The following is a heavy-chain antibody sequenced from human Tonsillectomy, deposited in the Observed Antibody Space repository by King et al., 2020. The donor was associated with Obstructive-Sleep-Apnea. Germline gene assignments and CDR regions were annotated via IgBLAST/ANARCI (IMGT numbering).Heavy chain of an antibody. CDR3: ARQQQVGTPLHYGMDV. CDR2: IHWDDDK. V-gene: IGHV2-70*11. CDR1: VFSLSTNGMC. J-gene: IGHJ6*02. Sequence: TLKESGPALVKPTQTLTLTCTFSVFSLSTNGMCVSWIRQPPGKALEWLARIHWDDDKYYSTSLKTRLTISKDTSKNQVVLTMTNMDPVDTATYYCARQQQVGTPLHYGMDVWGQGTTVTVSS. D-gene: IGHD4-23*01.